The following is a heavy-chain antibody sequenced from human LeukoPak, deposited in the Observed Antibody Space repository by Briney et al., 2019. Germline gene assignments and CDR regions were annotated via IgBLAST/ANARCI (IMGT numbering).Heavy chain of an antibody. D-gene: IGHD3-10*01. J-gene: IGHJ4*02. CDR2: INHSGST. Sequence: SETLSLTCAVYGGSFSGYYWSWIRQPPGKGLEWIGEINHSGSTNYNPSLKSRVTISVDTSKNQFFLKLSSVTAADTAVYYCARGYYYYGSGSYYYWGQGTLVTVSS. CDR1: GGSFSGYY. V-gene: IGHV4-34*01. CDR3: ARGYYYYGSGSYYY.